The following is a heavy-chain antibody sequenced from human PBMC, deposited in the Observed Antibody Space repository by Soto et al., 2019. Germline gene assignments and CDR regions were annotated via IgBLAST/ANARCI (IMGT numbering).Heavy chain of an antibody. J-gene: IGHJ6*02. CDR1: GFTFDDYA. CDR3: AKDMAVADDTYYYYGMDV. V-gene: IGHV3-9*01. D-gene: IGHD6-19*01. Sequence: EVQLVESGGGLVQPGRSLRLSCAASGFTFDDYAMHWVRQAPGKGLEWVSGISWNSGSIGYADSVKGRFTISRDNAKNSLYLQMNSLRAEDTALYYCAKDMAVADDTYYYYGMDVWGQGTTVTVSS. CDR2: ISWNSGSI.